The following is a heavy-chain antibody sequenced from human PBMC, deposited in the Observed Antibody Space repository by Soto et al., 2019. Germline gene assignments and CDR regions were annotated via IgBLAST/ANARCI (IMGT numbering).Heavy chain of an antibody. V-gene: IGHV1-8*02. Sequence: ASVKVSCKASGYTFTGYYMHWVRQAPGQGLEWMGWINPNSGNTGYAQKFQGRVTMTRNTSISTAYMELSSLRSEDTAVYYCARGGHTADDYWGQGTLVTVYS. J-gene: IGHJ4*02. D-gene: IGHD5-18*01. CDR1: GYTFTGYY. CDR2: INPNSGNT. CDR3: ARGGHTADDY.